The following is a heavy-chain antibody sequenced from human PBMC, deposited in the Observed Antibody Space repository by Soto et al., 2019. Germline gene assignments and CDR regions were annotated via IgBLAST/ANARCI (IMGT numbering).Heavy chain of an antibody. Sequence: QVQLVQSGAGVKKPGASVKVSCKASGYAFTSYGISWVRQAPGQGLEWMGWISVYNGNTNYAQKRQGRVTMTTDTSTRTAYMELRSLRSDDTAVYYCARAPKGKGTVVTRYAFDSWGQGTMVTVSS. D-gene: IGHD2-21*02. J-gene: IGHJ3*02. V-gene: IGHV1-18*04. CDR3: ARAPKGKGTVVTRYAFDS. CDR1: GYAFTSYG. CDR2: ISVYNGNT.